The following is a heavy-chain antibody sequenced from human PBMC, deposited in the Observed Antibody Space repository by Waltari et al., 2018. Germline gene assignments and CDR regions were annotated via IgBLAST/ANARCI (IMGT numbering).Heavy chain of an antibody. CDR2: IYHSGGT. CDR1: GGSISSSEW. Sequence: QVQLQESGPGLVKPSGTLSLTCAVSGGSISSSEWWSFVRQPPGKGLEWFGEIYHSGGTNNSPPLKSRVTISVDKTKNQCSRQLTSVTAAETAVYYCARIRYTSSSNWFDPWGQGTLVIVSS. CDR3: ARIRYTSSSNWFDP. V-gene: IGHV4-4*02. J-gene: IGHJ5*02. D-gene: IGHD6-6*01.